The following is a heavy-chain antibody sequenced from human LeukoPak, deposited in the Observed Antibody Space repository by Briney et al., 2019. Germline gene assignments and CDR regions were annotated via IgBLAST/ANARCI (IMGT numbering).Heavy chain of an antibody. CDR3: ARVYSGYENFDY. CDR2: INPNSGGT. Sequence: ASVKVSCKASGYMFTGYCMHWLRQAPGQGLEWMGWINPNSGGTNYPQKFQGRVTMTRDTSISTAYMELSSLRSDDTAVYYCARVYSGYENFDYWGQGTLVTVSS. D-gene: IGHD5-12*01. J-gene: IGHJ4*02. CDR1: GYMFTGYC. V-gene: IGHV1-2*02.